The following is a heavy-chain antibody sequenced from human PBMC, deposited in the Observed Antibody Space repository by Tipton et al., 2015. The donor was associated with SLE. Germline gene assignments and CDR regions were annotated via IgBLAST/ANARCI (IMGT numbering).Heavy chain of an antibody. D-gene: IGHD6-19*01. CDR3: ARHGSGGSGWYDY. Sequence: TLSLTCAVYGGSFSAYYWTWIRQPPGKGLEWIGEINHRGSTNYSPSLKGRITISVDTSKNQFSLKVNSVTAADTALYYCARHGSGGSGWYDYWGQGTLATVSS. V-gene: IGHV4-34*01. J-gene: IGHJ4*02. CDR2: INHRGST. CDR1: GGSFSAYY.